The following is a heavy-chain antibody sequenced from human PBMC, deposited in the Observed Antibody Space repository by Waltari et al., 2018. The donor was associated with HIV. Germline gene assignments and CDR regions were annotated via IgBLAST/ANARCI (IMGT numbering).Heavy chain of an antibody. J-gene: IGHJ5*01. Sequence: EVQLVETGGGLILPGGSLRPSCAASGFSVTTKFISWVRQAPGTGLEWVPGFYRGGITVSPASVRGRSTMSRDTTKNMVNLRMQIRSGEDTAGYYCARREWARAPGRRNWIASWTQGALVTVSS. CDR1: GFSVTTKF. CDR2: FYRGGIT. CDR3: ARREWARAPGRRNWIAS. V-gene: IGHV3-53*02. D-gene: IGHD2-8*01.